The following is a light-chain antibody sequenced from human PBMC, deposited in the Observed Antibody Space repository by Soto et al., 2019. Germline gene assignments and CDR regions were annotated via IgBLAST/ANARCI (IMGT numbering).Light chain of an antibody. Sequence: DIQMTQSPSSLSASVGDRVTITCQATEDISNYLNWYQQKPGKAPKLLIYDASNLETGVPSRFIGSGSGTDCTFTITRLQPEDIATYYCQHYDSLPYAFGQGTKLEIK. J-gene: IGKJ2*01. CDR1: EDISNY. V-gene: IGKV1-33*01. CDR2: DAS. CDR3: QHYDSLPYA.